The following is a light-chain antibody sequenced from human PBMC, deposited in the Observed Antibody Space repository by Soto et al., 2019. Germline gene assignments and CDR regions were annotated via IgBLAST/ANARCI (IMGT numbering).Light chain of an antibody. CDR3: QQYNSYRT. Sequence: AIRMTQSPSSLSASTGDRVTITCRASQGISSYLAWYQQKPGKAPKLLIYAAYNLQSGAPSRFSGSGSGTDFTLTISCLQSDDFATYYCQQYNSYRTFGQGTKVDIK. CDR2: AAY. CDR1: QGISSY. V-gene: IGKV1-8*01. J-gene: IGKJ1*01.